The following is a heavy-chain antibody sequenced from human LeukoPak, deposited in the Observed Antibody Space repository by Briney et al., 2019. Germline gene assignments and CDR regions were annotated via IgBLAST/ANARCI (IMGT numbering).Heavy chain of an antibody. D-gene: IGHD3-22*01. CDR2: ISYDGSNK. J-gene: IGHJ4*02. V-gene: IGHV3-30*04. CDR3: ARDGRLGYYDSSGYRYYFDY. CDR1: GFTFSSYA. Sequence: PGGPLRLSCAASGFTFSSYAMHWVRQAPGKGLEWVAVISYDGSNKYYADSVKGRFTISRDNSKNTLYLQMNSLRAEDTAVYYCARDGRLGYYDSSGYRYYFDYWGQGALVTVSS.